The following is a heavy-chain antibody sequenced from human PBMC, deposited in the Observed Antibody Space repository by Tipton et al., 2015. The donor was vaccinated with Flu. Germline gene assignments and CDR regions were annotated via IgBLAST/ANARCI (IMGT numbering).Heavy chain of an antibody. D-gene: IGHD3-10*01. CDR2: INHSGST. V-gene: IGHV4-34*01. Sequence: TLSLTCAVYGGSFSGYYWSWIRQPPGKGLEWIGEINHSGSTNYNPSLKSRVTISVDTSKNQFSLRVNSVTAADTAVYYCARQPIYYYGTSGLDWGPGTLVTVSS. CDR1: GGSFSGYY. J-gene: IGHJ1*01. CDR3: ARQPIYYYGTSGLD.